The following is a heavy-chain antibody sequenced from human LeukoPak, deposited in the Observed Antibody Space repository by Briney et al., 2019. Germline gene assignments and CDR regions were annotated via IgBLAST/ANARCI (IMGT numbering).Heavy chain of an antibody. D-gene: IGHD3-22*01. CDR1: GYSISSGYY. CDR3: ARVRAGSGYYDSSGYLYYYYYYMDV. Sequence: SETLSLTCAVSGYSISSGYYWSWIRQPPGKGLEWIGYIYYSGSTNYNPSLKSRVTISVDTSKNQFSLKLSSVTAADTAVYYCARVRAGSGYYDSSGYLYYYYYYMDVWGKGTTVTVSS. V-gene: IGHV4-59*01. J-gene: IGHJ6*03. CDR2: IYYSGST.